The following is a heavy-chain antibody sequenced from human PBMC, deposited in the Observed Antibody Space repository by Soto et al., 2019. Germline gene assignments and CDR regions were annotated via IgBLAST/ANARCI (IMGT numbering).Heavy chain of an antibody. J-gene: IGHJ4*02. Sequence: QVQLVQSGAEVKKPGASVKVSCKASGYTFTIYGISWVRQAPGQGLEWMGWISGYNGNTDYAQNLQDRVTLTTDASTSCVYMELRSLRSDDTAVYYCARVDYYDSSGYYGYWGQGTLITVSS. D-gene: IGHD3-22*01. CDR2: ISGYNGNT. CDR1: GYTFTIYG. V-gene: IGHV1-18*04. CDR3: ARVDYYDSSGYYGY.